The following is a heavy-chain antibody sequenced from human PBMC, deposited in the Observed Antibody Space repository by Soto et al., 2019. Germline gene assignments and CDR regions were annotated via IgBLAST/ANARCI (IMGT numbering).Heavy chain of an antibody. V-gene: IGHV4-59*01. J-gene: IGHJ5*02. CDR3: ARGLLVVADVLSWFDP. Sequence: SETLSLTCTDSGGSITSYYWSWIRQPPGKGLEWIGYIYYSGSTNYNPSLKSRVTISVDTSKNQFSLKLSSVTDADTAVYYCARGLLVVADVLSWFDPWGQGTLVTVSS. CDR2: IYYSGST. CDR1: GGSITSYY. D-gene: IGHD2-15*01.